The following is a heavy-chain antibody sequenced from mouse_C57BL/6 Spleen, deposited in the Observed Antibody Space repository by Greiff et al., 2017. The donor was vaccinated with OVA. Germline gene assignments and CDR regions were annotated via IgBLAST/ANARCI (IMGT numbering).Heavy chain of an antibody. V-gene: IGHV1-80*01. CDR2: IYPGDGDT. CDR3: ARLHYGSSYGYFDV. CDR1: GYAFSSYW. D-gene: IGHD1-1*01. Sequence: QVQLKQSGAELVKPGASVKISCKASGYAFSSYWMNWVKQRPGKGLEWIGQIYPGDGDTNYNGKFKGKATLTADKSSSTAYMQLSSLTSEDSAVYFCARLHYGSSYGYFDVWGTGTTVTVSS. J-gene: IGHJ1*03.